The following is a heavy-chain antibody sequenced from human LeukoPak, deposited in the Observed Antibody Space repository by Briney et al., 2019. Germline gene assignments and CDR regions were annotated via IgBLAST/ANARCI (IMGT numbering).Heavy chain of an antibody. CDR2: IYYSGST. J-gene: IGHJ5*02. D-gene: IGHD6-6*01. CDR1: GGSISSYY. Sequence: PSETLSLTCTVSGGSISSYYWSWIRQPPGKGLEWIGYIYYSGSTNYNPSLKSRVTISVDTSKNQFSLKLSSVTAADTAVYYCAGQGRYSSSSHAAETWGQGTLVTVSS. V-gene: IGHV4-59*08. CDR3: AGQGRYSSSSHAAET.